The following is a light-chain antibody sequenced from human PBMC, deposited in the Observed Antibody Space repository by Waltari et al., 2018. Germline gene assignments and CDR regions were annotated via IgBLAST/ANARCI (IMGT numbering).Light chain of an antibody. Sequence: EILLTQSPGTLSLSPGERATLSCRTSQTVYNTYLAWYQQKLGQAPRLLISGISIRATGIPDRFRGSGSGTDFTLTISRLEPEDFAVYFCQQYTHSPWTFGQGTRVEVK. CDR2: GIS. V-gene: IGKV3-20*01. CDR3: QQYTHSPWT. J-gene: IGKJ1*01. CDR1: QTVYNTY.